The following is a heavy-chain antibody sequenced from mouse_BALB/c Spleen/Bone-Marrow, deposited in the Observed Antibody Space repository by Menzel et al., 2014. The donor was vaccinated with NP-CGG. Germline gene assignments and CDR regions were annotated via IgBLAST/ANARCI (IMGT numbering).Heavy chain of an antibody. J-gene: IGHJ3*01. CDR3: SRDYGGTAWFAC. CDR2: IDPANGNT. CDR1: GFNIKDNH. D-gene: IGHD1-1*01. V-gene: IGHV14-3*02. Sequence: EVQLQQSGAELVKPGASVKLSCTASGFNIKDNHMHWVKQGPEQGLEWIGRIDPANGNTKYDPNFQGKATITADTSSNTAYLQLSSLTSEDTAVYYCSRDYGGTAWFACWGHGTLVTVSA.